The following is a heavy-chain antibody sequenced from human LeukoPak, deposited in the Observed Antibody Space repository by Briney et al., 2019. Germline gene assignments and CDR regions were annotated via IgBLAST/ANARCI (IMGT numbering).Heavy chain of an antibody. Sequence: KPSETLSLTCTVSGGSISSGGYYWSWIRQHPGKGLEWIGYIYYSGSTYYNPSLKSRATISVDTSKNQFSLKLSSVTAADTAVYYCARDRIQLGGSIDYWGQGTLVTVSS. CDR2: IYYSGST. CDR1: GGSISSGGYY. J-gene: IGHJ4*02. D-gene: IGHD5-18*01. CDR3: ARDRIQLGGSIDY. V-gene: IGHV4-31*03.